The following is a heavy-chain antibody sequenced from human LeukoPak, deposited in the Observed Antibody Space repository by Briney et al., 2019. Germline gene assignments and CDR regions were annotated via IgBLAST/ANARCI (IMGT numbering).Heavy chain of an antibody. CDR1: GYTFTAYS. CDR2: INPKSVGT. D-gene: IGHD3-10*01. V-gene: IGHV1-2*02. CDR3: ARDLDYYGSGSFFNI. Sequence: ASVKVSCKASGYTFTAYSMRWVRQAPGQGLEWMGCINPKSVGTNYAQKFQGRVTMTRDTSITTAYMELSRLRSDDTAVYYCARDLDYYGSGSFFNIWGQGTMVTVSS. J-gene: IGHJ3*02.